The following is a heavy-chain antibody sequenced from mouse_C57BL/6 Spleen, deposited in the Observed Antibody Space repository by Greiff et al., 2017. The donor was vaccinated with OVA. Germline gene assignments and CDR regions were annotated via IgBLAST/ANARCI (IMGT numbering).Heavy chain of an antibody. V-gene: IGHV3-6*01. CDR1: GYSITSGYY. J-gene: IGHJ1*03. Sequence: EVQLQQSGPGLVKPSQSLSLTCSVTGYSITSGYYWNWIRQFPGNKLEWMGYISYDGSNNYNPSLKNRISITRDTSKNQFFLKLNSVTTEDTATYYCARGDGYFPSVWGTGTTVTVSS. D-gene: IGHD2-3*01. CDR3: ARGDGYFPSV. CDR2: ISYDGSN.